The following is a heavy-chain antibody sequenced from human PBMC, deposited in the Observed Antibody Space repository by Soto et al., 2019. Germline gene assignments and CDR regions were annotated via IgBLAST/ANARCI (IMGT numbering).Heavy chain of an antibody. D-gene: IGHD2-2*01. V-gene: IGHV1-69*01. CDR2: IITISDTT. CDR3: ARSQGSSTSLEIYYYYYYGMDV. CDR1: GGTFSSYA. Sequence: QVQLVQSGAEVKKPGSSVKVSCKASGGTFSSYAISWVRQAPEQGLEWMGGIITISDTTNYAQKFQGRVTITADESTSTAYMELSSLRSEDTAVYYCARSQGSSTSLEIYYYYYYGMDVWGQGTTVTVSS. J-gene: IGHJ6*02.